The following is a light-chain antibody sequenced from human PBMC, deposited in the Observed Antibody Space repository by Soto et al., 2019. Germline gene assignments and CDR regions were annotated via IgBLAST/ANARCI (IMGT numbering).Light chain of an antibody. Sequence: DIVMTQSPAILSFSPGERATLSCRAGQGVTTNFAWYHQKSGQSPRLLIYDVSIRATGVPARFSGTGSETDFTLTISGLQSEDSAIYFCQQYNNWPFSFGQGTRLEI. CDR1: QGVTTN. J-gene: IGKJ5*01. CDR3: QQYNNWPFS. V-gene: IGKV3-15*01. CDR2: DVS.